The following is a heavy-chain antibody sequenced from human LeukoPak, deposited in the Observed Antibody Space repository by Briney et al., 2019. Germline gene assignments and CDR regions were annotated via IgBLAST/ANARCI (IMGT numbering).Heavy chain of an antibody. CDR1: GFTFSSYS. V-gene: IGHV3-21*01. D-gene: IGHD2-21*02. J-gene: IGHJ4*02. Sequence: GGSLRLSCAASGFTFSSYSMNWVRQAPGKGLEWVSSISSSSSYIYYADSVKGRFTISRDNAKNSLYLQMNSLRAEDTAVYYCARDLNPNDCGDYWGQGTLVTVS. CDR3: ARDLNPNDCGDY. CDR2: ISSSSSYI.